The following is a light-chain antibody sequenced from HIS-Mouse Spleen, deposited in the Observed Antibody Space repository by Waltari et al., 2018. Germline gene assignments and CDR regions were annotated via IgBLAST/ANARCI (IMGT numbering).Light chain of an antibody. CDR2: DVS. J-gene: IGLJ2*01. CDR1: SSDVGGYNY. Sequence: QSALTQPASVSGSPGQSITISCTGTSSDVGGYNYVSWYQQHPGQAPKLMLYDVSKRPSGVSTRFLGSKSGNTASLPISGLQAEDEADYYCSSYTSSSFNVVFGGGTKLTVL. CDR3: SSYTSSSFNVV. V-gene: IGLV2-14*03.